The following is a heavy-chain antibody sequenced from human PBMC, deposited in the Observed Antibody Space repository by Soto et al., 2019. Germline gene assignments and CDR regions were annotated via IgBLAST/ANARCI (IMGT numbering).Heavy chain of an antibody. CDR2: ISGSGGST. CDR1: GFTFSSYA. D-gene: IGHD5-18*01. J-gene: IGHJ4*02. V-gene: IGHV3-23*01. CDR3: ANSGITAMALDY. Sequence: LRLSCAASGFTFSSYAMSWVRQAPGKGLEWVSAISGSGGSTYYADSVKGRFTISRDNSKNTLYLQMNSLRAEDTAVYYCANSGITAMALDYWGQGTLVTVSS.